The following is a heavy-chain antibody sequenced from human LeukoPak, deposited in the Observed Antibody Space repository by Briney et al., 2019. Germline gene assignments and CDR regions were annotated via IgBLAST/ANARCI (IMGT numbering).Heavy chain of an antibody. CDR3: ARLEWFFDF. Sequence: GGSLRLSCAASGFTFSTYWMSWVRQAPGKGLEWVASMKQDGTEEYYVDSVKGRFTIFRDIAKNSLYLQMNSLRAEDTAVYYCARLEWFFDFWGQGTLVTVSS. D-gene: IGHD3-3*01. CDR1: GFTFSTYW. J-gene: IGHJ4*02. CDR2: MKQDGTEE. V-gene: IGHV3-7*01.